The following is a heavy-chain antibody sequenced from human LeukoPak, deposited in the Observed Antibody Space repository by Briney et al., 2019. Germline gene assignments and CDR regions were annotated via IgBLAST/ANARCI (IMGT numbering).Heavy chain of an antibody. CDR3: AKDRLGAMMYFDF. V-gene: IGHV3-23*01. J-gene: IGHJ4*02. CDR1: GFTFSTYG. CDR2: ISGSGGST. D-gene: IGHD1-26*01. Sequence: GGSLRLSCEASGFTFSTYGMSWVRQAPGKGLEWGSAISGSGGSTYYADSVKGRVTISRDNSKNTLYLQVNSLRVEDTAVYYCAKDRLGAMMYFDFWGQGTLVTVSS.